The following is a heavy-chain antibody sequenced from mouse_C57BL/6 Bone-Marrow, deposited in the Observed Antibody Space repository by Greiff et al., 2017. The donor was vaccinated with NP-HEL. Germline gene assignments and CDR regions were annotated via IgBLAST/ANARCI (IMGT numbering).Heavy chain of an antibody. J-gene: IGHJ4*01. V-gene: IGHV5-16*01. D-gene: IGHD3-2*02. CDR1: GFTFSDYY. CDR3: ARDDSSGYYAMDY. CDR2: INYDGSST. Sequence: DVQLVESEGGLVQPGSSMKLSCTASGFTFSDYYMAWVRQVPEKGLEWVANINYDGSSTYYLDSLKSRFIISRDNAKNILYLQMSSLKSEDTATYYCARDDSSGYYAMDYWGQGTSVTVSS.